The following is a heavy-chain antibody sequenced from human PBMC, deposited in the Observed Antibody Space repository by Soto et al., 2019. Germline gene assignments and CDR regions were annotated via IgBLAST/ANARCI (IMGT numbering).Heavy chain of an antibody. J-gene: IGHJ2*01. CDR3: ARVGGNSGSTYWYFDL. CDR2: IIPIFGRA. Sequence: QVQLVQSGAEVKKPGSSVKVSCKASGGTFSSYAITWVRQAPGQGLEWMGGIIPIFGRANYAQNFQGRVTITADESTSTAYMELSSLRSEDTAVYYCARVGGNSGSTYWYFDLWGRGTLVTVSS. V-gene: IGHV1-69*01. D-gene: IGHD2-21*02. CDR1: GGTFSSYA.